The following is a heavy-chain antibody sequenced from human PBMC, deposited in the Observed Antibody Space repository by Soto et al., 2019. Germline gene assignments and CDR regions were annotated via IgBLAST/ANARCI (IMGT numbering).Heavy chain of an antibody. CDR1: GGTFSSYA. V-gene: IGHV1-69*13. CDR2: IIPIFGTA. Sequence: SVKVSCKASGGTFSSYAISWVRQAPGQGLEWMGGIIPIFGTANYAQKFQGRVTITADESTSTAYMELSSLRSEDTAVYYCARDLRGNCSGGSCYGMDVWGQGTTVTVSS. J-gene: IGHJ6*02. CDR3: ARDLRGNCSGGSCYGMDV. D-gene: IGHD2-15*01.